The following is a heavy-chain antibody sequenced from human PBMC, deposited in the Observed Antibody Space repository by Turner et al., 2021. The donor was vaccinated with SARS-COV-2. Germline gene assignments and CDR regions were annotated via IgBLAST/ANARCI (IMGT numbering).Heavy chain of an antibody. J-gene: IGHJ6*02. CDR2: IKSKTEGGTT. CDR1: GFNFSNAW. CDR3: TTDIGPITIFGVATRYGMDV. V-gene: IGHV3-15*01. D-gene: IGHD3-3*01. Sequence: EGQLVASGGGLVKPGGSLRLSCAAAGFNFSNAWMGWASRAPGKGLEWVGRIKSKTEGGTTDYAAPGKGRFTIARDDSKNTVYLQMNSLKTEDTAVYYCTTDIGPITIFGVATRYGMDVWGQGTTVTVSS.